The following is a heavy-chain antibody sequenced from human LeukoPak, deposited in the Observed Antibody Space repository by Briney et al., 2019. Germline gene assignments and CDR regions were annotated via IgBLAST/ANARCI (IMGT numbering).Heavy chain of an antibody. D-gene: IGHD2-15*01. CDR2: ISSNGNT. CDR1: GFTFSTYG. Sequence: PGGSLRLSCTASGFTFSTYGMYCVRQAPGEGLEYVSSISSNGNTYYANSVKGRFTISRDNPKNTLYLQMGSLRDEDLAVYYCARARVAAKSGYMDVWGTGTTVTISS. V-gene: IGHV3-64*01. CDR3: ARARVAAKSGYMDV. J-gene: IGHJ6*03.